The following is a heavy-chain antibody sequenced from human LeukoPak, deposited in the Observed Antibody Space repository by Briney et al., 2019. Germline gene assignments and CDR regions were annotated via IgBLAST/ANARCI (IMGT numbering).Heavy chain of an antibody. V-gene: IGHV4-30-4*08. D-gene: IGHD2-15*01. CDR1: GGSISSGDYY. J-gene: IGHJ5*02. CDR3: ARGINYCSGDSCHPTLGSFDP. CDR2: IYHSRST. Sequence: SETLSLTXTVSGGSISSGDYYWSWIRQPPGKDLEWIGYIYHSRSTNYNPSLKSRVTISVVMSKNQFSLELSSVTAADTAVYYCARGINYCSGDSCHPTLGSFDPWGQGTLVTVSS.